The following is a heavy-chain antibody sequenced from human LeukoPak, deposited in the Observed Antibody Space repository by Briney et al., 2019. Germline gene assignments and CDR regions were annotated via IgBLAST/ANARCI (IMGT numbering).Heavy chain of an antibody. CDR3: ARSPWYSNYVFRFDY. CDR2: IYYSGST. V-gene: IGHV4-59*01. D-gene: IGHD4-11*01. J-gene: IGHJ4*02. CDR1: GGSISSYY. Sequence: PSETLSLTCTVSGGSISSYYWSWIRQPPGKGLEWIGYIYYSGSTNYNPSLKSRVTISVDTSKNQFSLKLSSVTAADTAVYYCARSPWYSNYVFRFDYWGQGTLVTVSS.